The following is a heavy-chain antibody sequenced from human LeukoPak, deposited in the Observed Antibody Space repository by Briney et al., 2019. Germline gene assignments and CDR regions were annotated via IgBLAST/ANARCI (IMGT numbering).Heavy chain of an antibody. V-gene: IGHV1-18*01. CDR3: ARSYSTRDGFDP. Sequence: ASVKVSCKASGYTFSDYGISWVRQAPGQRLEWLAWIGAYNGNRKYAQRLQGRVTVTTDTFMSTAYMELRSLRSDDTAVYYCARSYSTRDGFDPWGQGTLISVSS. D-gene: IGHD2-2*01. J-gene: IGHJ5*02. CDR1: GYTFSDYG. CDR2: IGAYNGNR.